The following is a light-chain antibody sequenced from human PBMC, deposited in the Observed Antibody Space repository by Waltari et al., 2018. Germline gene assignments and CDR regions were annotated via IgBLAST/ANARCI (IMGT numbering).Light chain of an antibody. J-gene: IGKJ3*01. CDR3: QQYSRSPT. V-gene: IGKV3-20*01. CDR2: GAS. CDR1: QSVSNF. Sequence: EIVLTQSPGTLSLSPGERATLSCRASQSVSNFLVWYQRKPGQAPRLLIYGASSRATGIPDRFSGSGPGTDFTLTINRLEPEDFAVYYCQQYSRSPTFGPGTKVDI.